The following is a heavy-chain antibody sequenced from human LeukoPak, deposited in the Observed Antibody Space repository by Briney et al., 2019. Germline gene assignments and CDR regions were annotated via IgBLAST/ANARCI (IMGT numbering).Heavy chain of an antibody. V-gene: IGHV4-30-4*08. J-gene: IGHJ4*02. CDR1: GGSISSGDYY. CDR3: ASRIAARLGVFDY. Sequence: PSQTLSLTCTVSGGSISSGDYYWSWIRQPPGKGLEWIGYIYYSGSTYYNPSLKSRVTISVDTSKNQFSLKLSSVTAADTAVYYCASRIAARLGVFDYWGQGTLVTVSS. CDR2: IYYSGST. D-gene: IGHD6-6*01.